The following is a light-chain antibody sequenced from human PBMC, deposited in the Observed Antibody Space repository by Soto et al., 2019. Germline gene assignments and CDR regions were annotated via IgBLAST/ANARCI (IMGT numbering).Light chain of an antibody. V-gene: IGKV3-20*01. Sequence: EFVLTQSPGTLSLSPGERATLSCTASQTVRNNYLAWYQQKPGQAPRLLIYDASSRATGIQDRFSGGGSGTDFTLTISSLKPEDFAVYYCQQDYNLPAFGQGTKVDIK. CDR2: DAS. CDR1: QTVRNNY. CDR3: QQDYNLPA. J-gene: IGKJ1*01.